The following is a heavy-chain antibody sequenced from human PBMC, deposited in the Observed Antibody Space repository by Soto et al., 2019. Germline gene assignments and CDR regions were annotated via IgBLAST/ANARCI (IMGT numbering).Heavy chain of an antibody. V-gene: IGHV3-74*01. D-gene: IGHD4-4*01. CDR2: INRDGSST. J-gene: IGHJ6*02. CDR1: GFNFSSYW. CDR3: ASAFFSNYYALEV. Sequence: GALTLSCAPCGFNFSSYWMHWVRQTPGKGLVWVSSINRDGSSTGSADSVKGRFTISRDNAKNTLYLQMDSLRADDTSVYYCASAFFSNYYALEVWGQGTTVTVSS.